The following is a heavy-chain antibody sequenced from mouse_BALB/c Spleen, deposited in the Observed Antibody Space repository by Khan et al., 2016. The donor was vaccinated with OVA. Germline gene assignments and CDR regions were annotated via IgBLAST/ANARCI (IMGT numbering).Heavy chain of an antibody. CDR2: INPHIGET. D-gene: IGHD1-1*01. J-gene: IGHJ2*01. CDR1: GYSFTGYF. CDR3: TRIYRSYFDY. Sequence: VQLQQPGPELVRPGASVKISCKASGYSFTGYFMNWVMQSHGKSLEWIGRINPHIGETFYNQRFKDKATLNVDESSSKSHLELRSLASEDSAVYYCTRIYRSYFDYWGQGTTLTVSS. V-gene: IGHV1-20*02.